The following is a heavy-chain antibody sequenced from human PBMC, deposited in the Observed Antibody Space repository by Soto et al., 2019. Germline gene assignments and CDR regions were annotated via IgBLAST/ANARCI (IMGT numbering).Heavy chain of an antibody. CDR3: ARDDVHCSVGRCYVVPMDV. J-gene: IGHJ6*03. Sequence: EVQLVESGGDLVQPGGALRLSCAASGFTVSSKYMSWVRQAPGKRLEWVSIIQSGGSTFYADSVKGRFTISSDNSKNTLYPQMNSLRAADTAVYYGARDDVHCSVGRCYVVPMDVWGKGTTVTVSS. D-gene: IGHD2-15*01. CDR2: IQSGGST. V-gene: IGHV3-66*01. CDR1: GFTVSSKY.